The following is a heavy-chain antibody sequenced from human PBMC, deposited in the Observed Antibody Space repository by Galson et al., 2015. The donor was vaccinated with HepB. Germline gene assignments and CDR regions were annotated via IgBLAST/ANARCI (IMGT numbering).Heavy chain of an antibody. D-gene: IGHD2/OR15-2a*01. CDR2: ISHDGRNK. Sequence: SLRLSCAASGFTFSYYAMHWVRQAPGKGLEWVADISHDGRNKYYADSVKGRFTISRDNSKNILYLQMNSLKPVDTAVYYCADEGQSCNRVNGIDPWGQGTLVTVAS. CDR3: ADEGQSCNRVNGIDP. CDR1: GFTFSYYA. J-gene: IGHJ5*02. V-gene: IGHV3-30*01.